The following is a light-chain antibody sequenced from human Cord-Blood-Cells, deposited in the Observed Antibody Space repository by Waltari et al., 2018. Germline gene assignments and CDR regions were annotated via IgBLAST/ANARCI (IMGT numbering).Light chain of an antibody. Sequence: QSALTQPASVSGSPGQSITISCTGTSSDVGGYNYVSWYQQHPGKAPKLMIYDVSNRPSGVSNRFSGSKSGNTVSLTISGVQGEEEAGYYRSSYTSSSTPGVVGGGTKLTVL. CDR2: DVS. J-gene: IGLJ3*02. CDR1: SSDVGGYNY. V-gene: IGLV2-14*01. CDR3: SSYTSSSTPGV.